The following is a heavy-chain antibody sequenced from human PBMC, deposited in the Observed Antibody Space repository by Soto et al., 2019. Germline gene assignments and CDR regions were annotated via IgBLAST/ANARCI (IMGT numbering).Heavy chain of an antibody. CDR1: GYTFTTSV. J-gene: IGHJ4*02. V-gene: IGHV1-3*05. D-gene: IGHD2-15*01. Sequence: QVHLVHSGAEEKKPGASVKVSCKASGYTFTTSVHWVRQAPGQRLEWMGWINVGNGNTKYSQKFQGRISFTRDTSATTAYMELSSLISEDTAVYYCARDQGGLGGGNDYWGQGTLVTVSS. CDR2: INVGNGNT. CDR3: ARDQGGLGGGNDY.